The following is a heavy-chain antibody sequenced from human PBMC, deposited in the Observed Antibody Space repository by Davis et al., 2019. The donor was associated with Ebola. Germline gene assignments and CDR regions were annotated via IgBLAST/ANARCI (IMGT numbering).Heavy chain of an antibody. CDR2: ISGSGGST. CDR3: ARDVATVTTWGVWNY. V-gene: IGHV3-23*01. CDR1: GFTFSSYA. D-gene: IGHD4-17*01. J-gene: IGHJ4*02. Sequence: GESLKISCAASGFTFSSYAMSWVRQAPGKGLEWVSTISGSGGSTYYADSVKGRFTISRDNSKNTLYLQMNSLRAEDTAVYYCARDVATVTTWGVWNYWGQGTLVTVSS.